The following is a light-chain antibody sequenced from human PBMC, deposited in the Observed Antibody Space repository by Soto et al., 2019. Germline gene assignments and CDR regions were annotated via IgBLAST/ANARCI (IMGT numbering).Light chain of an antibody. Sequence: QRVLTQPPSVSEAPRQRVTITCSGSSSNIGNNAVNWYQQLPGKAPKLLIYYDDLLPSGVSDRFSGSKSGTSASLAISGLQSEDEADYYCAAWDDSLNGYVFGTGTKVTVL. CDR1: SSNIGNNA. J-gene: IGLJ1*01. V-gene: IGLV1-36*01. CDR2: YDD. CDR3: AAWDDSLNGYV.